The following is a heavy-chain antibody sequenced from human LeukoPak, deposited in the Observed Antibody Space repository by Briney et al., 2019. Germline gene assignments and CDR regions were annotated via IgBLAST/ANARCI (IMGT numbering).Heavy chain of an antibody. D-gene: IGHD2-2*01. J-gene: IGHJ1*01. CDR1: GYRFTGYY. V-gene: IGHV1-2*02. Sequence: ASVKVSCQASGYRFTGYYMQWVRQAPGQGLEGMGWINIYSGGANYAQKFQGRVTVTRGTSISTAYMELSSLRSDDTAVYYCARGVGQCSSTTCFGFAEYFQHWGQGTLVTVSS. CDR2: INIYSGGA. CDR3: ARGVGQCSSTTCFGFAEYFQH.